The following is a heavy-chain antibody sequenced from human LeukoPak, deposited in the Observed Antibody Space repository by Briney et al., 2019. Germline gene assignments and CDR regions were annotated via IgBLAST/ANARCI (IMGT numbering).Heavy chain of an antibody. V-gene: IGHV4-59*01. D-gene: IGHD4-17*01. Sequence: SETLSLTCSVSRASIRSDYWNWIRQPPGKGLESIGYISYSGSTNYNPSLKKRVTISLDASKNQVSLTLYSVTAADTAAYYCARAISASTVYYFDYWGQGTLVTVSS. CDR3: ARAISASTVYYFDY. J-gene: IGHJ4*02. CDR2: ISYSGST. CDR1: RASIRSDY.